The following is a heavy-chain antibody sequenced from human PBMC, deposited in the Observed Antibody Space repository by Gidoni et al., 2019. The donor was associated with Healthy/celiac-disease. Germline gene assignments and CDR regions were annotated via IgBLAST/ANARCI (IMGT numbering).Heavy chain of an antibody. D-gene: IGHD5-12*01. CDR2: ISYDGSNK. CDR1: GFTFSSYG. CDR3: AKDPGWLQLIPENFDY. V-gene: IGHV3-30*18. J-gene: IGHJ4*02. Sequence: QVQLVESGGGVVQPGRSLRLSCAASGFTFSSYGMHWVRQAPGKGLEWVAVISYDGSNKYYADSVKGRFTISSDNSKNTLYLQMNSLRAEDTAVYYCAKDPGWLQLIPENFDYWGQGTLVTVSS.